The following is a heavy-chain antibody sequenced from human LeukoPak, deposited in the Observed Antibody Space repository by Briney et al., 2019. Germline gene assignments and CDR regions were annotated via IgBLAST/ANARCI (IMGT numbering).Heavy chain of an antibody. CDR2: ISWNSGSI. CDR3: AKDDSSSSYFDY. D-gene: IGHD6-6*01. V-gene: IGHV3-9*01. J-gene: IGHJ4*02. Sequence: GGSLRLSCAASGFRFDDYAMHWVRQAPGKGLEWVSGISWNSGSIGYADSVKGRFTISRDNAKNSLYLQMNSLRAEDTALYYCAKDDSSSSYFDYWGQGTLVTVSS. CDR1: GFRFDDYA.